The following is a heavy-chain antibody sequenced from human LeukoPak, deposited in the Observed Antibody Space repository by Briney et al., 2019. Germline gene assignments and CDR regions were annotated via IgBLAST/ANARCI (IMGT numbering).Heavy chain of an antibody. J-gene: IGHJ6*03. D-gene: IGHD4-17*01. CDR3: ARALTTARLDDYYYYYMDV. V-gene: IGHV1-69*13. Sequence: ASVKVSCKASGGTFSSYAISWVRQAPGQGLEWMGGIIPTFGTANYAQKFQGRVTITADESTSTAYMELSSLRSEDTAVYYCARALTTARLDDYYYYYMDVWGKGTTVTISS. CDR1: GGTFSSYA. CDR2: IIPTFGTA.